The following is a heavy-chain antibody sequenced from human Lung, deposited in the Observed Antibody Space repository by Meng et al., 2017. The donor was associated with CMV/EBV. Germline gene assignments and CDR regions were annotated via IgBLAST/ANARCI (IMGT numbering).Heavy chain of an antibody. Sequence: GGSLRLSCAVSGFIFSDYYMTWIRHAPGKGLEWLAYISSSGSTIYYADSVKGRFAFSRDNAQNSLFLQMNSLRGEDTAVYYCARIASSSGLDHWGQGTLVTVSS. J-gene: IGHJ4*02. CDR2: ISSSGSTI. CDR1: GFIFSDYY. V-gene: IGHV3-11*04. D-gene: IGHD6-25*01. CDR3: ARIASSSGLDH.